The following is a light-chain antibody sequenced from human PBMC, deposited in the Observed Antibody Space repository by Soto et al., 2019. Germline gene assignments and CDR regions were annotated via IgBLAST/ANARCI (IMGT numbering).Light chain of an antibody. Sequence: EMVMTQSPATLSVSLGERATLSCRASQSVSTKLVWYQQKPGQAPRLLIYGASTRATGIPARFSGSGSGTEFTLTISSLQSEDFAVYYCQQHDQGWTFGQGTKVXX. CDR3: QQHDQGWT. J-gene: IGKJ1*01. CDR2: GAS. CDR1: QSVSTK. V-gene: IGKV3-15*01.